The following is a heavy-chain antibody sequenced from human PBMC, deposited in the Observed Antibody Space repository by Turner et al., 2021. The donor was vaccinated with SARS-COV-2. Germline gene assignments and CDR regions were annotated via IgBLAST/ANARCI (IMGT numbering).Heavy chain of an antibody. J-gene: IGHJ4*02. CDR2: ISSNGRST. CDR3: VKGSY. CDR1: GFTFSSYV. Sequence: EVQLVVSGGGLVQPGGSLRLSCSASGFTFSSYVMHWVRQGPGKGLEYVSDISSNGRSTYYADSVKGRFTISRDNSKNTLYLQMSSLRAEDTAVYYCVKGSYWGQGTLVTVSS. V-gene: IGHV3-64D*06.